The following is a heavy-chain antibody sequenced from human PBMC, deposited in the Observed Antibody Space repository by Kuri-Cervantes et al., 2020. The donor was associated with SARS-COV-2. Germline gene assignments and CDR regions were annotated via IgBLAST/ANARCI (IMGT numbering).Heavy chain of an antibody. J-gene: IGHJ4*02. CDR1: GFTVSSNY. Sequence: GGSLRLSCAASGFTVSSNYMSWVRQAPGKGLEWVSVIYSGGSTYYADYVKGRFTISRDNSKNTLYLQMNSVRAEDTAVYYSASIVTGDSSGYYWGQGTLVTVSS. V-gene: IGHV3-53*01. CDR3: ASIVTGDSSGYY. D-gene: IGHD3-22*01. CDR2: IYSGGST.